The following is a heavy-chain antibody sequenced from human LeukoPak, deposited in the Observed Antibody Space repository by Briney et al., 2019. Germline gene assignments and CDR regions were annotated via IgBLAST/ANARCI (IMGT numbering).Heavy chain of an antibody. V-gene: IGHV3-33*06. CDR1: GFTLSYYG. J-gene: IGHJ4*02. CDR3: AKGTSSSCYSAPNY. Sequence: GGSLRLSCTASGFTLSYYGMHWVRQAPGKGLELVALMWSDGSKTSYADSVKGRFTISRDISRNTLSLQLNSLRAEDTAVYYCAKGTSSSCYSAPNYWGQGTLVTVSS. CDR2: MWSDGSKT. D-gene: IGHD2-15*01.